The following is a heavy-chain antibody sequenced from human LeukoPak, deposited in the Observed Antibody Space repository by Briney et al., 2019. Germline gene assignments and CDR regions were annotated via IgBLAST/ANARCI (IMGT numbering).Heavy chain of an antibody. D-gene: IGHD3-10*01. CDR2: MNHSGST. J-gene: IGHJ6*03. V-gene: IGHV4-34*01. CDR3: ARDVDYYGSGHGEYYMDV. Sequence: PSETLSLTCAVYGGSFSGYYWSWIRQPQGKGLEWIGEMNHSGSTNYNPSLKSRVTISVDTSKNQFSLKLSSVTAADTAVYYCARDVDYYGSGHGEYYMDVWGKGTTVTISS. CDR1: GGSFSGYY.